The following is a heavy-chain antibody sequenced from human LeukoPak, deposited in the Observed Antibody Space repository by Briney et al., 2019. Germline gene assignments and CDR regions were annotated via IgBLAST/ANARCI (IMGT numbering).Heavy chain of an antibody. V-gene: IGHV1-2*02. CDR3: ARESMATIAGPPDY. J-gene: IGHJ4*02. CDR1: GYTFTGYY. D-gene: IGHD5-24*01. CDR2: INPNSGGT. Sequence: ASVKVSCKASGYTFTGYYIHWVRQAPGQGLEWMGWINPNSGGTNYAQRFQGRVTMTRDTSISTAYMELRRLRSDDTAVYYCARESMATIAGPPDYWGQGTLVTVSS.